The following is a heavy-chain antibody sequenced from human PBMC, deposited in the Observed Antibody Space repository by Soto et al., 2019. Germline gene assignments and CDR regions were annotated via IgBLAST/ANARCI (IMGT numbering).Heavy chain of an antibody. CDR1: GGTFSSYA. CDR2: IIPIFGTA. Sequence: QVQLVQSGAEVKKPGSSVKVSCKASGGTFSSYAISWVRQAPGQGLEWMGGIIPIFGTANYAQKFQGRVTITADEPTRTAYMELSRLRSEDTAVYYCARNSFDLVGATLYSYWFAPWGQGTLVTVSS. J-gene: IGHJ5*02. D-gene: IGHD1-26*01. CDR3: ARNSFDLVGATLYSYWFAP. V-gene: IGHV1-69*01.